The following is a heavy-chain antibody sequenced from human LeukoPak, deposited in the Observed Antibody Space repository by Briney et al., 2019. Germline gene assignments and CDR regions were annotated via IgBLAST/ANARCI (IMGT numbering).Heavy chain of an antibody. J-gene: IGHJ5*02. CDR2: ISSSGSTI. V-gene: IGHV3-48*03. CDR1: GFTFSSYE. Sequence: GSLRLSCAASGFTFSSYEMNWVRQAPGKGLEWVSYISSSGSTIYYADSVKGRFTISRDNAKNSLYLQMNSLRAEDTAVYYCARDARSFGVVVVAATAPPFDWFDPWGQGTLVTVSS. CDR3: ARDARSFGVVVVAATAPPFDWFDP. D-gene: IGHD2-15*01.